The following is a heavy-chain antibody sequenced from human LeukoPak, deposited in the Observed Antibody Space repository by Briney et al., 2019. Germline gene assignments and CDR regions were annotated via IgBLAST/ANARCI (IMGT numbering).Heavy chain of an antibody. CDR2: IYSGGST. J-gene: IGHJ4*02. D-gene: IGHD6-6*01. V-gene: IGHV3-53*01. CDR1: GFTVSSNY. CDR3: ARGGTIDEYSSSSGGYFDY. Sequence: GGSLRLSCAASGFTVSSNYMSWVRQAPGKGLEWVSVIYSGGSTYYAASVKGRFTISRDNSKNTLYLQMNSLRAEDTAVYYCARGGTIDEYSSSSGGYFDYWGQGTLVTVSS.